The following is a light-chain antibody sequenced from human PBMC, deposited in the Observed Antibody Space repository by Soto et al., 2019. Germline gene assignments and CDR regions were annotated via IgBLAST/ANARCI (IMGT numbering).Light chain of an antibody. Sequence: DIQMTQSPSTLSASVGDRVTVTCRASQSISSWLAWYQQKPGKAPKLLIYKASSLESGVPSRFSGSGSGTEFTLTISSLQPDDFATYYCHQYNSYSPRTFGGGTKV. CDR2: KAS. J-gene: IGKJ4*01. V-gene: IGKV1-5*03. CDR3: HQYNSYSPRT. CDR1: QSISSW.